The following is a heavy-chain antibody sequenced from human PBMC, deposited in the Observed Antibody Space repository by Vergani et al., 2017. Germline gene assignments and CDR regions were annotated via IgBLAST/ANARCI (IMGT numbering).Heavy chain of an antibody. V-gene: IGHV4-61*02. D-gene: IGHD2/OR15-2a*01. J-gene: IGHJ2*01. CDR3: ARVFSPSAFWYLDL. CDR2: IYASGNT. CDR1: GDCIDSVSYY. Sequence: QVQLQESGPGLVKPSQTLSLTCTVSGDCIDSVSYYWTWIRQPAGKGLEWIGRIYASGNTNYNPSLRSRVIMSVDTSKNQISLKLTSVTAADTAVYYCARVFSPSAFWYLDLWGRGTLVTVSS.